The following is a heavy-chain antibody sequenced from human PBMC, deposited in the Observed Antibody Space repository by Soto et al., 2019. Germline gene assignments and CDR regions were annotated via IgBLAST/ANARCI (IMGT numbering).Heavy chain of an antibody. CDR2: ISWNSGSI. CDR3: AKDIRLRYFDWLFDRPDAFDI. V-gene: IGHV3-9*01. D-gene: IGHD3-9*01. J-gene: IGHJ3*02. Sequence: EVQLVESGGGLVQPGRSLRLSCAASGFTFDDYAMHWVRQAPGKGLEWVSGISWNSGSIGYADSVKGRFTISRDNAKNRLYLQMNRLRAEDTALYYCAKDIRLRYFDWLFDRPDAFDIWGQGTMVTVSS. CDR1: GFTFDDYA.